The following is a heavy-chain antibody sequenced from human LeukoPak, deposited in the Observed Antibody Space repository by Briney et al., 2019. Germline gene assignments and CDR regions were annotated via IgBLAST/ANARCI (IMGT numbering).Heavy chain of an antibody. CDR1: GGSFSGYY. Sequence: PSETLSLTCAVYGGSFSGYYWSWIRQPPGKGLEWIGNIYHSGSTYYNSSLKSRVTISVDTSKHQFSLKLRSVTAADTAVYYCARLRFAEGYFDYWGQGTLVTVSS. V-gene: IGHV4-34*01. J-gene: IGHJ4*02. D-gene: IGHD3-10*01. CDR2: IYHSGST. CDR3: ARLRFAEGYFDY.